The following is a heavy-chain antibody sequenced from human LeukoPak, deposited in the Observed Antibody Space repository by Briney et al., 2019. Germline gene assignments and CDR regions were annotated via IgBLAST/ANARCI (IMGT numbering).Heavy chain of an antibody. Sequence: PGRSLRLSCAASGFTFDDYAMHWVRQAPGKGLEWVSGISWNSGSIGYADSVKGRFTISRDNAKNSLYLQMNSLRAEDTAVYYCARDQLLGFDYWGQGTLVTVSS. CDR2: ISWNSGSI. CDR1: GFTFDDYA. J-gene: IGHJ4*02. V-gene: IGHV3-9*01. CDR3: ARDQLLGFDY. D-gene: IGHD3-10*01.